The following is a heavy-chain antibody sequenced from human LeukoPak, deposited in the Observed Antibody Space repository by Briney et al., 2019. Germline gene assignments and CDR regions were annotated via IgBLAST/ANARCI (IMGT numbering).Heavy chain of an antibody. J-gene: IGHJ4*02. Sequence: GGSLRLSSAASGFTFSTYGMHWVRQAPGKGLEWVAFIQYDGSDKYYADSVKGRFTISRDNSKNTLYLQMNSLRPEDTAVYYCAKNRSGSYIDYWGQGTLVTVSS. CDR1: GFTFSTYG. CDR3: AKNRSGSYIDY. D-gene: IGHD1-26*01. V-gene: IGHV3-30*02. CDR2: IQYDGSDK.